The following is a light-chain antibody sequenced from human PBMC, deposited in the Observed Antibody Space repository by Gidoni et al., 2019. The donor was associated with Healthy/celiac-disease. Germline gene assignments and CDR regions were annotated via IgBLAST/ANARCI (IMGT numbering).Light chain of an antibody. CDR1: SSDVGGYNY. CDR3: CSYAGSSLVV. Sequence: QSALTQPRSVSGSPGQSVTISCTGTSSDVGGYNYVSWYQQHPGKAPKLMIYDVSKRPSGVPDRFSGSKSGNTASLTISGLQAEDEADYCCCSYAGSSLVVFGGGTKLTVL. CDR2: DVS. J-gene: IGLJ2*01. V-gene: IGLV2-11*01.